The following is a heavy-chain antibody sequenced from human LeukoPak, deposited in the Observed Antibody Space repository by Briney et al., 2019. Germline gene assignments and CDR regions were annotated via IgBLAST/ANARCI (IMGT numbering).Heavy chain of an antibody. V-gene: IGHV4-4*07. Sequence: SETLSLTCTVSGGSISSYYWSWIRQPAGKGLEWIGRIYTSGSTNYNPSLKSRVTMSVDTSKNQFSLKMSSVTAADTAVYFCARGGPPGYYYDYYMDVWGKGTTVTISS. J-gene: IGHJ6*03. CDR2: IYTSGST. CDR1: GGSISSYY. CDR3: ARGGPPGYYYDYYMDV.